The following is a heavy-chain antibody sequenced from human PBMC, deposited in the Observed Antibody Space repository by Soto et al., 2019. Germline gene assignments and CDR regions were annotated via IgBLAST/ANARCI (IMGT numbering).Heavy chain of an antibody. CDR1: GFTFDYYW. V-gene: IGHV3-74*01. CDR3: ARGDRGGFDL. J-gene: IGHJ3*01. Sequence: EVQLVEFGGGLVQPGASLGLSCAASGFTFDYYWMHWVRQAPGKGLVWVSRVHSDGTTTTYADSVKGRFTISRDNARNTVSLQMSSLRAEDTAIYYCARGDRGGFDLWGHGTVVTVSS. D-gene: IGHD3-10*01. CDR2: VHSDGTTT.